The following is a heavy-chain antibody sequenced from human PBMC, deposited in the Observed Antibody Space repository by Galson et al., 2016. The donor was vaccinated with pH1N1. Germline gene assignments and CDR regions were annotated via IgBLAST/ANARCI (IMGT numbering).Heavy chain of an antibody. Sequence: YADSMKGRFTISRDNAKNSLYLQMNSLRAEDTALYYCPRRPGIAVPGLLDFWGQGTLVIVSS. D-gene: IGHD6-19*01. CDR3: PRRPGIAVPGLLDF. V-gene: IGHV3-20*03. J-gene: IGHJ4*02.